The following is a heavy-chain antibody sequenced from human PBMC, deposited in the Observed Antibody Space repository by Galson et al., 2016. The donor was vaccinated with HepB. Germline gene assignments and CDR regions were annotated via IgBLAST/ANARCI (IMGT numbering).Heavy chain of an antibody. J-gene: IGHJ6*02. V-gene: IGHV1-2*04. CDR2: IDPNSGDT. CDR3: ARDRHDRTLGVRKPAYFYGMDV. CDR1: GYTFTGHY. D-gene: IGHD3-3*01. Sequence: SVKVSCKASGYTFTGHYIHWVRQAPGQGLEWLGWIDPNSGDTNYAQRFQGWVTMTRDTSISTAYMELSRLTSDDTAMYYCARDRHDRTLGVRKPAYFYGMDVWGQGTTVTFSS.